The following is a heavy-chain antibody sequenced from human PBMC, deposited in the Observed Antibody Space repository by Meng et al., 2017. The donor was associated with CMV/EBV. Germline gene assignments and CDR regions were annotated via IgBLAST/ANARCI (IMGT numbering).Heavy chain of an antibody. D-gene: IGHD3-16*02. Sequence: ASVKVSCKASGYTFTGYYMHWVRQAPGQGLEWMGWINPNSGGTNYAQKFQGRVTMTRDTSISTAYMELSRLRSDDTAVYYCARGGRPYDYVWGSYRPPGDYWGQGTLVTVSS. CDR2: INPNSGGT. J-gene: IGHJ4*02. CDR1: GYTFTGYY. V-gene: IGHV1-2*02. CDR3: ARGGRPYDYVWGSYRPPGDY.